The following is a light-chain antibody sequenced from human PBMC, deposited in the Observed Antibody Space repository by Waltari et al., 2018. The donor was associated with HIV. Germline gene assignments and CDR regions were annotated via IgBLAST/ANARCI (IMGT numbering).Light chain of an antibody. Sequence: QSVLRQPPSVSGAPGQRVTISCTGSSSNIGAGYDVHWYQQLPGPAPKLLISGTSNRPSGVPDRFSGSKSGTSASLAITGLQSEDEADYYCQSYDSSLSGSFVVFGGGTKLTVL. V-gene: IGLV1-40*01. J-gene: IGLJ2*01. CDR1: SSNIGAGYD. CDR3: QSYDSSLSGSFVV. CDR2: GTS.